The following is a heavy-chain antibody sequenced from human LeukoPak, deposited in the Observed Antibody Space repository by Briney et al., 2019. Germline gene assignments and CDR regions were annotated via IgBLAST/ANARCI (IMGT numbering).Heavy chain of an antibody. Sequence: GGSLRLSCAASGFTFSSYSMNWVRQAPGKGLGWVSSISSSSSYIYYADSVKGRFTISRDNAKNSLYLQMNSLRAEDTAVYYCARDLEERLWLGDSSGYGPYDAFDIWGQGTMVTVSS. D-gene: IGHD3-22*01. CDR3: ARDLEERLWLGDSSGYGPYDAFDI. CDR2: ISSSSSYI. J-gene: IGHJ3*02. CDR1: GFTFSSYS. V-gene: IGHV3-21*01.